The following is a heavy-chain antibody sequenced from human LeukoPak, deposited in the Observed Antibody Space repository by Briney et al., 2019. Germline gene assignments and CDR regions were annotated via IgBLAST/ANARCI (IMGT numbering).Heavy chain of an antibody. J-gene: IGHJ4*02. D-gene: IGHD2-2*01. CDR1: GFTFSSYS. CDR3: AKESSSGCSSTRCYYYFDY. Sequence: GGSLRLSCAASGFTFSSYSMNWVRQAPGKGLEWVSSISSSSSYIYYADSVKGRFTISRDNSKNTLYLQMNSLRAEDTAVYYCAKESSSGCSSTRCYYYFDYWGQGTLVTVSS. V-gene: IGHV3-21*01. CDR2: ISSSSSYI.